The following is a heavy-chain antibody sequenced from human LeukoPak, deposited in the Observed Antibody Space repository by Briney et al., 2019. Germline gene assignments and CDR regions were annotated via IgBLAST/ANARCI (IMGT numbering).Heavy chain of an antibody. J-gene: IGHJ4*02. CDR1: GFTFSSHA. V-gene: IGHV3-23*01. Sequence: PGGSLRLSCAASGFTFSSHAMSWVRQAPGKGLEWVSAISGSGGSTYYADSVKGRFTISRDNSKNTLYLQMNSLRAEDTAVYYCAKTEPTGTHYYDSSAILYVGYFDYWGQGTLVTVSS. D-gene: IGHD3-22*01. CDR2: ISGSGGST. CDR3: AKTEPTGTHYYDSSAILYVGYFDY.